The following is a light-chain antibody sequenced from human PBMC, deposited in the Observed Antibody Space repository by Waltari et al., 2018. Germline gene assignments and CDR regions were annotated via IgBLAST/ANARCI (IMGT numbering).Light chain of an antibody. J-gene: IGLJ3*02. CDR3: SSYTSSTTLV. V-gene: IGLV2-18*02. CDR1: RTDVGSYSR. CDR2: EVN. Sequence: QSALTQPPSVSGSPGQSVTISCTGTRTDVGSYSRVSWYQQPPGSAPKVIIYEVNKRPSGVPERFSGSKSGNTASLTISGLQPEDEADYYCSSYTSSTTLVFGGGTSLTVL.